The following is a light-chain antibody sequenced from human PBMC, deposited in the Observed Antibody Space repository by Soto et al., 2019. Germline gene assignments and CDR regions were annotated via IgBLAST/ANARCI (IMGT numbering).Light chain of an antibody. CDR1: RSIINW. V-gene: IGKV1-5*03. CDR2: KAY. J-gene: IGKJ1*01. CDR3: QQDSDHWT. Sequence: DIQLTQSPSTLSASVGDRVTITCRASRSIINWLAWYQQKSGKGPKLLIYKAYNLQTGVPSRFSGSGYGTEFTLTISSLQPDDVATYYCQQDSDHWTFGQGTKVEIK.